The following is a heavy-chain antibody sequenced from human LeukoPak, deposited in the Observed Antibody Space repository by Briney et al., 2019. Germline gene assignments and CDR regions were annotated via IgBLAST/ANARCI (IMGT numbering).Heavy chain of an antibody. J-gene: IGHJ6*03. CDR1: GGTFSSYA. CDR3: ARCIGDIVLGTRYYYMDV. Sequence: ASVKVSCKASGGTFSSYAISWVRQAPGQGLGWMGGIIPIFGTANYAQKFQGRVTITTDESTSTAYMELSSLRSEDTAVYYCARCIGDIVLGTRYYYMDVWGKGTTVTVSS. V-gene: IGHV1-69*05. CDR2: IIPIFGTA. D-gene: IGHD2-8*01.